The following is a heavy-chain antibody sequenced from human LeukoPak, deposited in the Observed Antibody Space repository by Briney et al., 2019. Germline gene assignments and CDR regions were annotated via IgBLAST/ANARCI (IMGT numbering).Heavy chain of an antibody. V-gene: IGHV4-38-2*02. CDR1: GYSISSGYY. CDR2: IYHSGST. D-gene: IGHD3-10*01. J-gene: IGHJ4*02. CDR3: AREGYGSGLYYFDY. Sequence: SETLSLTCTVSGYSISSGYYWGWIRQPPGKGLEWIGNIYHSGSTYYNPSLKSRVTISVDTSKNQFSLKLSSVTAADTAVYYCAREGYGSGLYYFDYWGQGTLVTVSS.